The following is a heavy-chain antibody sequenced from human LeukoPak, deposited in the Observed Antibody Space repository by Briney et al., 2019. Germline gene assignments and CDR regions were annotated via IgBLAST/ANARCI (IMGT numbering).Heavy chain of an antibody. V-gene: IGHV4-38-2*02. D-gene: IGHD6-13*01. CDR3: ARAYSSSWYWNWFDP. J-gene: IGHJ5*02. CDR2: IYPTGST. CDR1: GYSISSGYY. Sequence: PSETLCLTCTVSGYSISSGYYWSWIRQPPGKGLEWIGNIYPTGSTYYNPSLKSRVTISVDTSKNHFSLKVSSVSAADTAVYYCARAYSSSWYWNWFDPWGQGTLVTVSS.